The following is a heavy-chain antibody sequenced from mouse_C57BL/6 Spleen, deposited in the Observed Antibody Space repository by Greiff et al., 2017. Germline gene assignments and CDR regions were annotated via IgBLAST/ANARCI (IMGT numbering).Heavy chain of an antibody. CDR2: IHPTSGST. Sequence: VQLQQPGAELVKPGASVKLSCKASGYTFTSYWMHWVKQRPGQGLEWIGMIHPTSGSTNYNEKFKSKATLTVDKSSSTAYMQLSSLTSEDSAVYYCARPHSSGYPAWFAYWGQGTLVTVSA. J-gene: IGHJ3*01. D-gene: IGHD3-2*02. V-gene: IGHV1-64*01. CDR3: ARPHSSGYPAWFAY. CDR1: GYTFTSYW.